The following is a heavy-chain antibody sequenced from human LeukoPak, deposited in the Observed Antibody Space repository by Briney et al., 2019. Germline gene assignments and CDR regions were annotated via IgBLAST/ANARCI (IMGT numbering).Heavy chain of an antibody. V-gene: IGHV3-48*01. CDR1: GFTFSSSS. CDR2: ISTSGGAI. Sequence: PGGSLRLSCAASGFTFSSSSMNWVRQAPEKGLEWVSYISTSGGAIYYADSVKGRFTISRDNAKNSLYLQMDSLRAEDTAVYYCARGLGQFDCWGQGTRVTVSS. CDR3: ARGLGQFDC. D-gene: IGHD7-27*01. J-gene: IGHJ4*02.